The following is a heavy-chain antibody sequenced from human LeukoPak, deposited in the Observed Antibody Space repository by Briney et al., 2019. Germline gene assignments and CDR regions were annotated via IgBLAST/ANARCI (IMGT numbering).Heavy chain of an antibody. CDR2: IIPILGIA. CDR3: ATGRVTGSYFLSYYYGMDV. CDR1: GGTFSSYA. D-gene: IGHD1-26*01. V-gene: IGHV1-69*04. Sequence: SVKVSCKASGGTFSSYAISWVRQAPGQGLEWMGRIIPILGIANYAQKFQGRVTITADKSTSTAYMELSSLRSEDTAVYYCATGRVTGSYFLSYYYGMDVWGQGTTVTVSS. J-gene: IGHJ6*02.